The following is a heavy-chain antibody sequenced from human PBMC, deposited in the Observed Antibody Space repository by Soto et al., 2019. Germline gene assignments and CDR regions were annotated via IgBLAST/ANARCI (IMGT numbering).Heavy chain of an antibody. D-gene: IGHD2-15*01. J-gene: IGHJ4*02. V-gene: IGHV2-5*02. CDR3: AHRPSYCSPGSCYSGFDY. Sequence: QITLKESGPTLVKPTQTLTLTCTFSGFSLSTSGVGVGWIRQPPGKALEWLALIYWDDDKRYSPSLKSRLTXXKXPSKNQVVLTMTNMDPVDTATYYCAHRPSYCSPGSCYSGFDYWGQGTLVTVSS. CDR1: GFSLSTSGVG. CDR2: IYWDDDK.